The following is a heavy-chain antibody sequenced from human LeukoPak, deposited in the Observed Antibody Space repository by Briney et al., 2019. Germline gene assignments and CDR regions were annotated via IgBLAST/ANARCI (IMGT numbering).Heavy chain of an antibody. Sequence: GGSLRLSCATSGFIFSNYAVNWVRQAPGKGLEWVSGISPNGVITYYADSVKGRFTISRDNSKGTVSLQMNSLRPEDTAVYYCAKDDAWLQYGDWGRGTLVTVSS. J-gene: IGHJ4*02. CDR3: AKDDAWLQYGD. CDR1: GFIFSNYA. D-gene: IGHD5-24*01. V-gene: IGHV3-23*01. CDR2: ISPNGVIT.